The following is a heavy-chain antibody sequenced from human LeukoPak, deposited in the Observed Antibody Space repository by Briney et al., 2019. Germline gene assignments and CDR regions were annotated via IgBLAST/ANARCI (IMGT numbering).Heavy chain of an antibody. V-gene: IGHV4-39*07. CDR2: IYYSGSA. D-gene: IGHD6-19*01. Sequence: SETLSLTCTVSGGSISSNSYYWGWIRQPPGKGLEWIGSIYYSGSAYYDPSLKSRVTMSVDTSKNQFSLKLSSVTAADTAVYYCARANGIAVADSSWFDPWGQGTLVTVSS. CDR3: ARANGIAVADSSWFDP. CDR1: GGSISSNSYY. J-gene: IGHJ5*02.